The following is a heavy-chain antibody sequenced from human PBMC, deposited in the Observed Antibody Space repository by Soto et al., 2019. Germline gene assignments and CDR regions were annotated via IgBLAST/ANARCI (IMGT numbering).Heavy chain of an antibody. D-gene: IGHD6-13*01. J-gene: IGHJ6*03. Sequence: ASVKVSCKASGYTFTSYGISWVRQAPVQGLEWMGWISAYNGNTNYAQKLQGRVTMTTDTSTSTAYMELRSLRSDDTAVYYCAREDNGGIAAAGPDYYYYMDVWGKGTTVTVSS. CDR2: ISAYNGNT. V-gene: IGHV1-18*01. CDR3: AREDNGGIAAAGPDYYYYMDV. CDR1: GYTFTSYG.